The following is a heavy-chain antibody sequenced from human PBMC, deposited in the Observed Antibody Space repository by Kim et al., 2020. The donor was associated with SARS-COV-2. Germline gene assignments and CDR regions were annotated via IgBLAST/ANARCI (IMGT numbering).Heavy chain of an antibody. V-gene: IGHV1-69*04. CDR1: GGTFSSYA. Sequence: SVKVSCKASGGTFSSYAISWVRQAPGQGLEWMGRIIPILGIANYAQKFQGRVTITADKSTSTAYMELSSLRSEDTAVYYCARARGGVITMVPGYYYYYMDVWGKGTTVTVSS. D-gene: IGHD3-10*01. CDR2: IIPILGIA. J-gene: IGHJ6*03. CDR3: ARARGGVITMVPGYYYYYMDV.